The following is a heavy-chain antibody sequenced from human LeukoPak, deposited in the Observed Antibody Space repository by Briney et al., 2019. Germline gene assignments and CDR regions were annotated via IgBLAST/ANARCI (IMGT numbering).Heavy chain of an antibody. Sequence: SETLSLTCAVYGESFSGYYWSWIRQPPGKGLEWIGEINHSGSTNYNPSLKSRVTISVDTSKNQFSLKLSSVTAADTAVYYCASGYNYEDYWGQGTLVTVSS. CDR1: GESFSGYY. V-gene: IGHV4-34*01. CDR2: INHSGST. CDR3: ASGYNYEDY. J-gene: IGHJ4*02. D-gene: IGHD5-24*01.